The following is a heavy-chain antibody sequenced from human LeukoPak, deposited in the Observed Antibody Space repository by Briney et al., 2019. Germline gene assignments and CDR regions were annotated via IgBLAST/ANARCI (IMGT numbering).Heavy chain of an antibody. CDR3: ARDRAVAARGGIWFDP. CDR2: ISAYNGNT. D-gene: IGHD6-19*01. J-gene: IGHJ5*02. Sequence: ASVKVSCKASGYTFTSYGISWVRQAPGQGLEWMGWISAYNGNTNYAQKLQGRVTMTTDTSTSTAYMELRSLRSDDTAVYYCARDRAVAARGGIWFDPWGQGTLVTVSS. V-gene: IGHV1-18*01. CDR1: GYTFTSYG.